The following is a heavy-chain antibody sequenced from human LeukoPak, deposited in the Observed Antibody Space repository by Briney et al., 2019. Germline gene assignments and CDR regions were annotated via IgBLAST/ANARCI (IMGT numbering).Heavy chain of an antibody. Sequence: GGSLRLSCAASGFTFSSYGMHWVRQAPGKGLEWVAVIWYDGSNKYYADSVTGRFTISRDNSMNTLYLQMNSLRAEDTAVYYCARAKLDSSGYSFDSWGQGTLVTVSS. CDR3: ARAKLDSSGYSFDS. CDR2: IWYDGSNK. CDR1: GFTFSSYG. V-gene: IGHV3-33*01. D-gene: IGHD3-22*01. J-gene: IGHJ4*02.